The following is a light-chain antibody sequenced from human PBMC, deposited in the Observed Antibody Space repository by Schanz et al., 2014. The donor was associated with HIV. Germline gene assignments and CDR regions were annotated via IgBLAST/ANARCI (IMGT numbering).Light chain of an antibody. Sequence: EIVLTQSPGSLSLSPGGRATLSCGASQSVGSSYLAWYQQKPGLAPRLLIYDASSRATGIPDRFSGSGSGTEFTLTISSLEPEDFAVYYCQQRNNWPLTFGGGTTVDI. J-gene: IGKJ4*01. CDR1: QSVGSSY. CDR3: QQRNNWPLT. CDR2: DAS. V-gene: IGKV3D-20*02.